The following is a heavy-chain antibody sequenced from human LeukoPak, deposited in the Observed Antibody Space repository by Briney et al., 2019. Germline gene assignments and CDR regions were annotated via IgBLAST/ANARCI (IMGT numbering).Heavy chain of an antibody. CDR1: GYTFTSYD. V-gene: IGHV1-8*03. J-gene: IGHJ6*03. Sequence: ASVKVSFKASGYTFTSYDINWVRQATGQGLEWMGWMNPNSGNTGYAQKFQGRVTITRNNSISTAYMELRSLRYEDTAVYYCARADVKGYCSGGSCLYYYYMDVWGKGTTVTVSS. CDR3: ARADVKGYCSGGSCLYYYYMDV. CDR2: MNPNSGNT. D-gene: IGHD2-15*01.